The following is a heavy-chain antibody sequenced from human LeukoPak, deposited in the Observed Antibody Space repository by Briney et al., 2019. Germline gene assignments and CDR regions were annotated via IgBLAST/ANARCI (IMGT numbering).Heavy chain of an antibody. CDR2: IYHSGST. CDR1: GGPISSSNW. J-gene: IGHJ6*03. V-gene: IGHV4-4*02. Sequence: SETLSLTCAVSGGPISSSNWWSWVRQPPGKGLEWIGEIYHSGSTNYNPSLKSRVTISVDKSKNQFSLKLSSVTAADTAVYYCARDGADCSSTSCSYYYYYMDVWGKGTTVTVSS. CDR3: ARDGADCSSTSCSYYYYYMDV. D-gene: IGHD2-2*01.